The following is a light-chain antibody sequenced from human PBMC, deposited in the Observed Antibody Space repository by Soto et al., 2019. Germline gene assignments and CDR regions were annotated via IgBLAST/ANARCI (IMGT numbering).Light chain of an antibody. CDR1: QSVSRSY. CDR2: GAS. V-gene: IGKV3-20*01. CDR3: QQYGSSPPYT. Sequence: EIVLTQSPGTLSLSPGERATLSCRASQSVSRSYLAWYQQKPGQAPRLLIYGASSRATGIPDRFSGSGSGTDFPFTISRLEPEDFAVYYCQQYGSSPPYTFGQGTKLEIK. J-gene: IGKJ2*01.